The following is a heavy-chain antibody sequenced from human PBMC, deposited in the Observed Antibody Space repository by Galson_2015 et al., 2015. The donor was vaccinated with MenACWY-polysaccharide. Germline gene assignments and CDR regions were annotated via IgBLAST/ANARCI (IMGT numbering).Heavy chain of an antibody. Sequence: SVKVSCKASGYTFSSYGFSWLRQAPGQGLEWMGWISTDNGDTNYVQSLQDRFTMTTDTSTRTAYMKLRSLRSADTAVYYCARAPPVYGGHAYWGQATLVTVSS. CDR3: ARAPPVYGGHAY. J-gene: IGHJ4*02. CDR2: ISTDNGDT. D-gene: IGHD5-12*01. CDR1: GYTFSSYG. V-gene: IGHV1-18*01.